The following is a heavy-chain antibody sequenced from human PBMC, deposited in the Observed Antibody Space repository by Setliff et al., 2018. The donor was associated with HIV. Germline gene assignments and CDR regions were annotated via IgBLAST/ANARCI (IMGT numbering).Heavy chain of an antibody. D-gene: IGHD3-22*01. J-gene: IGHJ3*02. V-gene: IGHV4-59*11. CDR1: GGSISSHY. Sequence: SETLSLTCTVSGGSISSHYWSWIRQHPGKGLEWSGSIYYSGSTNYNPSLKSRVTISVDTSKNQFSLKLISVTAADTAVDYCSSPRDTMKPDAFDIWGQGTMVTVSS. CDR2: IYYSGST. CDR3: SSPRDTMKPDAFDI.